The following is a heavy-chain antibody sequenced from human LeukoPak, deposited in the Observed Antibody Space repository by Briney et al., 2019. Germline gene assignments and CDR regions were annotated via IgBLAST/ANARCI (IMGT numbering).Heavy chain of an antibody. CDR1: GGTFSSYA. Sequence: SVKVSCKASGGTFSSYAISWVRQAPGQGLEWMGGIIPIFGTANYAQKFQGRVTITADESTSTAYMELSSLRSEDTAVYYCARASGGLKGGSDGYYFDYWGQGTLVTVSS. V-gene: IGHV1-69*13. CDR2: IIPIFGTA. D-gene: IGHD1-26*01. CDR3: ARASGGLKGGSDGYYFDY. J-gene: IGHJ4*02.